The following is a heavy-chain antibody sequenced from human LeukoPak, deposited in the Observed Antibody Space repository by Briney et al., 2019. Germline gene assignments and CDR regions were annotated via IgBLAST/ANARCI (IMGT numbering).Heavy chain of an antibody. V-gene: IGHV1-18*01. CDR1: GCTFISYG. D-gene: IGHD3-3*01. CDR3: ARDPFDFWSGYQYYFDY. J-gene: IGHJ4*02. Sequence: ASVKVSCKASGCTFISYGISWVRQAPGQGLEWMGWISAYNGNTNYAQKLQGRVTMTTDTSTSTAYMELRSLRSDDTAVYYCARDPFDFWSGYQYYFDYWGQGTLVTVSS. CDR2: ISAYNGNT.